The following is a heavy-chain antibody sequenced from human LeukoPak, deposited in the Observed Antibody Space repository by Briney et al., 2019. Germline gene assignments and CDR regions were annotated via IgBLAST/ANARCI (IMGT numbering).Heavy chain of an antibody. J-gene: IGHJ5*02. Sequence: SETLSLTCTVSGVSITSYYWSWIRQPPGKGLEWIGSIYDSGNTDYNPSLKSRVSISMNTSKIQFSLKLISVTAADTAVYYCASGGYCSSITCYPNWFDPWGQGTLVTVSS. V-gene: IGHV4-59*08. CDR3: ASGGYCSSITCYPNWFDP. CDR1: GVSITSYY. D-gene: IGHD2-2*01. CDR2: IYDSGNT.